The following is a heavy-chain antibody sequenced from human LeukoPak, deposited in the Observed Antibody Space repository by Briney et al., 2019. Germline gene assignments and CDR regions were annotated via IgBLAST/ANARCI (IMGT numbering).Heavy chain of an antibody. V-gene: IGHV3-33*01. J-gene: IGHJ4*02. D-gene: IGHD6-19*01. CDR3: ARDPNKYSSGWSGGTDY. CDR1: GFTFSSYG. Sequence: PGRSLRLSCAASGFTFSSYGMHWVRQAPGKGLEWVAVIWYDGSNKYYADSVKGRFTISRDNSKNTPYLQMNSLRAEDTAVYYCARDPNKYSSGWSGGTDYWGQGTLVTVS. CDR2: IWYDGSNK.